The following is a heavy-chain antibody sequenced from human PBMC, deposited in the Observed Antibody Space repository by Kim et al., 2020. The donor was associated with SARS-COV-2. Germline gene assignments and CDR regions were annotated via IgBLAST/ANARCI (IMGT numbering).Heavy chain of an antibody. CDR1: GDSISGSRDF. CDR3: ARHKRPQALGPDY. CDR2: ILYTGST. J-gene: IGHJ4*02. V-gene: IGHV4-39*01. Sequence: SETLSLTCTVSGDSISGSRDFWGWIRHPPGKGLDWIGTILYTGSTYYTPSFKSRVTISVDTSKNQFSLKLTSVTAADTAVYYCARHKRPQALGPDYWGQGTLVTVSS.